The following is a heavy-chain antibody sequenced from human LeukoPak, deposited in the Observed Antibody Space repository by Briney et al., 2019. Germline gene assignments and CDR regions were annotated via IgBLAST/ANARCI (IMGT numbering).Heavy chain of an antibody. CDR1: GGSISSGGYS. CDR3: ARARGDYVLFDY. V-gene: IGHV4-30-2*01. Sequence: PSETLSLTCAVSGGSISSGGYSWSWIRQPPGKGLEWIGYIYHSGSTYNNPSLKSRVTISVDRCKNQFSLKLSSVTAADTAVYYCARARGDYVLFDYWGQGTLVTVSS. D-gene: IGHD4-17*01. J-gene: IGHJ4*02. CDR2: IYHSGST.